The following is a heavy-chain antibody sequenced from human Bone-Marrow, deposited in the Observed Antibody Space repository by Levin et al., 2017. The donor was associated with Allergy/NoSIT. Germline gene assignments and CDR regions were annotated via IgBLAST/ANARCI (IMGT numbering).Heavy chain of an antibody. D-gene: IGHD3-3*01. CDR2: TYYRSKWHS. CDR3: AREYYDFGDLTEHGMDV. J-gene: IGHJ6*02. V-gene: IGHV6-1*01. Sequence: SQTLSLTCDIFGDSVSSKSATWNWIRQSPSRGLEWLGRTYYRSKWHSDYALPVRSRITIKPDTSTNQFSLQLNSVTPEDTAVYYCAREYYDFGDLTEHGMDVWGQGTTVTVSS. CDR1: GDSVSSKSAT.